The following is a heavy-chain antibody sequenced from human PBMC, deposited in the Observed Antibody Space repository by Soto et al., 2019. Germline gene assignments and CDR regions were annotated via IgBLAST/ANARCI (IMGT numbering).Heavy chain of an antibody. CDR1: GFTFSSYS. V-gene: IGHV3-21*01. Sequence: GGSLRLSCAASGFTFSSYSMNWVRQAPGKGLEWVSSISSSSSYIYYADSVKGRFTISRDNAKNSLYLQMNSLRAEDTAVYYCARDLRFYIAVAGTYYYGMDVWGQGTTVTVSS. J-gene: IGHJ6*02. CDR3: ARDLRFYIAVAGTYYYGMDV. D-gene: IGHD6-19*01. CDR2: ISSSSSYI.